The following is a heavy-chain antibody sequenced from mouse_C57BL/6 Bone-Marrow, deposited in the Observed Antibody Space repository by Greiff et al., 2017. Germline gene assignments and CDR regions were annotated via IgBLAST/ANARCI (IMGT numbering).Heavy chain of an antibody. V-gene: IGHV2-5*01. D-gene: IGHD2-1*01. J-gene: IGHJ4*01. CDR2: IWRGGST. CDR1: GFSLTSYG. Sequence: VKLMESGPGLVQPSQSLSITCTVSGFSLTSYGVHWVRQSPGKGLEWLGVIWRGGSTDYNAAFMSRLSITKDNSKSQVFFKMNSLQADDTAIYYCAKKRGGNYDAMDYWGQGTSVTVSS. CDR3: AKKRGGNYDAMDY.